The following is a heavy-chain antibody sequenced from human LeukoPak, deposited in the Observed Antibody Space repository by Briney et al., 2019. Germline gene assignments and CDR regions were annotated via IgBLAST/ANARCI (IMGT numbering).Heavy chain of an antibody. CDR3: ARGRSGSGYYFDY. D-gene: IGHD3-10*01. V-gene: IGHV3-7*01. Sequence: PGGSLRLSCAASGFTFSSYWMSWVRQAPGKGLEWVANIKQDGSEKYYVDSVKGRFTISRDNSKNTLYLQMNSLRAEDTAVYYCARGRSGSGYYFDYWGQGTLVTVSS. J-gene: IGHJ4*02. CDR1: GFTFSSYW. CDR2: IKQDGSEK.